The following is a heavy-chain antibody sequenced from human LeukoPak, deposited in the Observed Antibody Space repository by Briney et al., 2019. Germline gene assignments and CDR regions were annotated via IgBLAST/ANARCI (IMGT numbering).Heavy chain of an antibody. CDR2: INTDESST. V-gene: IGHV3-74*01. Sequence: GGSLRLSCAASGFTFSSHWMHWVRQAPEKGLEWVSRINTDESSTSYADSVKGRFTISRDNANNTLYLQMNSLRAEDTAVYYCARDRDSSGWKGAFDIWGQGTMVTVSS. CDR1: GFTFSSHW. D-gene: IGHD6-19*01. CDR3: ARDRDSSGWKGAFDI. J-gene: IGHJ3*02.